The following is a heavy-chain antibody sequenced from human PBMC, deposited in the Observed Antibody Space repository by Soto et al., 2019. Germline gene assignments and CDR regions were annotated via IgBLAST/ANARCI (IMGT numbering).Heavy chain of an antibody. CDR3: ARVLTVLGPPPHWFDP. CDR1: GYAFTSYG. J-gene: IGHJ5*02. CDR2: ISAYNGNT. V-gene: IGHV1-18*01. Sequence: ASVKVSCKASGYAFTSYGISWVRQAPGQGLEWMGWISAYNGNTNYAQKLQGRVTMTTDTSTSTAHMELRSLRSDDTAVYYCARVLTVLGPPPHWFDPWGQGTLVTVSS. D-gene: IGHD1-26*01.